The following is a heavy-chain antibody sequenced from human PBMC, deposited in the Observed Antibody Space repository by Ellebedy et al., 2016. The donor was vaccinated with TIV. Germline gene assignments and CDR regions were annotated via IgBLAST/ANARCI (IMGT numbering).Heavy chain of an antibody. CDR2: IEYSGTT. V-gene: IGHV4-59*12. CDR3: VRNFFDLSSWYNDFYYGMDV. Sequence: SETLSLTCTVSGGSISSYFWSWIRQAPGKGLEWIAYIEYSGTTDYNPSLKSRVTISVDTSKNQFSLKLRSVTAADTAVYYCVRNFFDLSSWYNDFYYGMDVWGQGTTVTVSS. CDR1: GGSISSYF. D-gene: IGHD1-14*01. J-gene: IGHJ6*02.